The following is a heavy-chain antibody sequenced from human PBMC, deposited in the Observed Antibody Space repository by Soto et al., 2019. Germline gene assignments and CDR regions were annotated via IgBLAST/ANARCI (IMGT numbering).Heavy chain of an antibody. J-gene: IGHJ3*02. D-gene: IGHD6-19*01. V-gene: IGHV4-61*01. CDR2: IYYSGST. Sequence: SETLSLTCTVSGGSVISGSYYWSWIRQPPGKGLEWIGYIYYSGSTNYNPSLKSRVTISVDTSKNQFSLKLSSVTAADTAVYYCASHQWLPQGDDAFDIWGQGTMVTVSS. CDR1: GGSVISGSYY. CDR3: ASHQWLPQGDDAFDI.